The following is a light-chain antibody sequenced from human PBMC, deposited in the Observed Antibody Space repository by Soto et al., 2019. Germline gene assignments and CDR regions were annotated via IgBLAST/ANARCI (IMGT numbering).Light chain of an antibody. CDR3: SSYASSSTPSV. Sequence: QSALTQPASVSGSPRQSITISCTGASSDVGGYTYASWYQQHPGKAPKLMIYEVNNRPSGVSNRFSGSKSGNTASLTISGLQAEDEADYYCSSYASSSTPSVCGTGTKVTVL. J-gene: IGLJ1*01. CDR1: SSDVGGYTY. V-gene: IGLV2-14*01. CDR2: EVN.